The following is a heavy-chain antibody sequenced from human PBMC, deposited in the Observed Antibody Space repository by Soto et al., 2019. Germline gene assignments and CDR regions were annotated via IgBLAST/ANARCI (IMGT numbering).Heavy chain of an antibody. CDR2: IYYSGST. D-gene: IGHD5-12*01. J-gene: IGHJ2*01. V-gene: IGHV4-39*01. Sequence: AETLSLTCTVSGGSISSSSYYWGWIRQPPGKGLEWIGSIYYSGSTYYNPSLKSRVTISVDTSKNQFSLKLSSVTAADTAVYYCATAISTSGYDRYWYFDLWGRGTLVTVSS. CDR1: GGSISSSSYY. CDR3: ATAISTSGYDRYWYFDL.